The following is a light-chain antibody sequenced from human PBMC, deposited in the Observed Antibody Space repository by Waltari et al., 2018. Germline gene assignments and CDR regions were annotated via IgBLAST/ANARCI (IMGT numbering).Light chain of an antibody. CDR2: KSS. CDR1: QSISRW. CDR3: QEYSTSSLS. V-gene: IGKV1-5*03. J-gene: IGKJ4*01. Sequence: DIQMTQSPSLLSASVGDSVPITCRASQSISRWLAWYKQKPGQAPKMLIYKSSNLDSGVPSRFSGRGSGTEFTLTSSSLQPDDFATYYCQEYSTSSLSFAGGTKVDI.